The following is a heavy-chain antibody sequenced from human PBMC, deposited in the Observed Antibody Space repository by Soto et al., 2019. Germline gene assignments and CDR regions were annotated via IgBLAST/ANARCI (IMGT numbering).Heavy chain of an antibody. V-gene: IGHV4-4*02. CDR1: GGSISSSNW. J-gene: IGHJ6*02. CDR2: IYHSGST. D-gene: IGHD1-26*01. CDR3: ARVSGRYYYGMDV. Sequence: SETLSLTCAVSGGSISSSNWRSWVRQPPGKGLEWIGEIYHSGSTNYNPSLKSRVTISVDKSKNQFSLKLSSVTAADTAVYYCARVSGRYYYGMDVWGQGTKVTVSS.